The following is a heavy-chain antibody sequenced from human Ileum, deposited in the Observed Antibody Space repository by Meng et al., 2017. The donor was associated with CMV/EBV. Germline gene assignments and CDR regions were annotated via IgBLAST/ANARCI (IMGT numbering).Heavy chain of an antibody. Sequence: SGFTFSNYGMHWVRQSPGKGLDWLAIIWYDGSNKYYADSVKGRFTISRDSSKNTVYLQMDSLTAEDTAVYYCARSSYYYSKTYFVDFWGQGTLVTVSS. V-gene: IGHV3-33*01. CDR1: GFTFSNYG. D-gene: IGHD1-26*01. J-gene: IGHJ4*02. CDR3: ARSSYYYSKTYFVDF. CDR2: IWYDGSNK.